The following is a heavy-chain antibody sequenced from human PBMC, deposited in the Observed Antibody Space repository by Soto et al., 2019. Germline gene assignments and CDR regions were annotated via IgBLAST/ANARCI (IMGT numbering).Heavy chain of an antibody. V-gene: IGHV4-61*08. D-gene: IGHD3-3*01. J-gene: IGHJ4*02. CDR3: GRLGGYYQAFDH. CDR1: GGSISSGGYY. Sequence: PSETLSLTCTVSGGSISSGGYYWSWIRQHPGKGLEWIGYIYYAGTTSYNPSLKSRVSISLETSTNQFSLRLTSVTAADTAVYYCGRLGGYYQAFDHWGRGTLVTVSS. CDR2: IYYAGTT.